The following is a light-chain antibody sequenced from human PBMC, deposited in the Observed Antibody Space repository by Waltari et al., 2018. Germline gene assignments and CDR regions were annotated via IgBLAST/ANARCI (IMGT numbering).Light chain of an antibody. CDR3: QSYDSSLSVV. CDR1: SSNIGAGYD. CDR2: GNS. Sequence: QSVLTQPPSVSGAPGQRVTISCTGSSSNIGAGYDVHWYQQLPGTAPKLLIYGNSNRPSGVPDRFSSSESGTSASLAITGLQAEDEADYYCQSYDSSLSVVFGGGTKLTVL. V-gene: IGLV1-40*01. J-gene: IGLJ2*01.